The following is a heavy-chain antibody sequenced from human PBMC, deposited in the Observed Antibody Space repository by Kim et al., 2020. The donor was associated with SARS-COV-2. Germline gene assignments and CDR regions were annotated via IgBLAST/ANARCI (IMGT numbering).Heavy chain of an antibody. D-gene: IGHD6-19*01. J-gene: IGHJ1*01. Sequence: VKGRFTIARDNSKNTLYLQMNSLRAEDTAVYYCAKGPRSSSGWYRYFQHWGQGTLVTVSS. CDR3: AKGPRSSSGWYRYFQH. V-gene: IGHV3-23*01.